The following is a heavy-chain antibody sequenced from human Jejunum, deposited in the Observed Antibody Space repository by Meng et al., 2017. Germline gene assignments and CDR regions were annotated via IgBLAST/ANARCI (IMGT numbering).Heavy chain of an antibody. V-gene: IGHV3-23*01. CDR3: ANAAYYSGNWYGPES. CDR1: GFTFSSYT. CDR2: IGGIGRDT. D-gene: IGHD6-13*01. Sequence: GESLKISCAASGFTFSSYTMNWVRQAPGKGLEWVSGIGGIGRDTYFADSVKGRFTISRDNTKNTLYLQMNSLRVEDTAVYYCANAAYYSGNWYGPESWGQGTLVTVSS. J-gene: IGHJ5*02.